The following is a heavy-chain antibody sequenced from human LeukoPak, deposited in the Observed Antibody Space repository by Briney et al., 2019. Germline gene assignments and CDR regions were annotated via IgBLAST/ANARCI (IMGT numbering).Heavy chain of an antibody. CDR2: IIPIFGTA. V-gene: IGHV1-69*13. CDR1: VGTFSSYA. D-gene: IGHD3-9*01. CDR3: ASWGKYYDILTGYYYYYMYV. J-gene: IGHJ6*03. Sequence: AASVKVSCKASVGTFSSYAISWVRQAPGQGLEWMGGIIPIFGTANYAQKFQGRVTITADESTSTAYMELSSLRSEDTPVYYCASWGKYYDILTGYYYYYMYVWAKGTTVTVSS.